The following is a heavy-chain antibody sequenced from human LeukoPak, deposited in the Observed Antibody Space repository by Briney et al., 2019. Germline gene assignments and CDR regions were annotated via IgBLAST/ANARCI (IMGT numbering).Heavy chain of an antibody. J-gene: IGHJ5*02. CDR2: IYYSGST. V-gene: IGHV4-59*12. CDR3: ARGSHPGWFDP. CDR1: GGSISRCY. Sequence: SETLSLTCTVSGGSISRCYWSWIRQPPGKGLEWIGYIYYSGSTKYNPSLKSRVTISVDTSKNQFSLKLSSVTAADTAVYYCARGSHPGWFDPWGQGTLVTVSS.